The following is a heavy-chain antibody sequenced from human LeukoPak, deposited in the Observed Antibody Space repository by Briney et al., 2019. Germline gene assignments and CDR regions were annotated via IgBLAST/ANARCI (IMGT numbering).Heavy chain of an antibody. CDR1: GGSIGSGDYY. CDR3: VTKCGGGNWFDP. V-gene: IGHV4-30-4*01. CDR2: IYYSGST. D-gene: IGHD3-10*02. Sequence: SETLSLTCTVSGGSIGSGDYYWSWIRQPPGKGLEWIGYIYYSGSTYYNPSLKSRVTISVDTSKNQFSLKLSSVTAADTAVYYCVTKCGGGNWFDPWGQGTLVTVSS. J-gene: IGHJ5*02.